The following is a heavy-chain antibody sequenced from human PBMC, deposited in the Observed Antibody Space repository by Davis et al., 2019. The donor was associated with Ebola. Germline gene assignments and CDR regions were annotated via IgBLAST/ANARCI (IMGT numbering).Heavy chain of an antibody. Sequence: MPSETLSLTCTVSGGSISSSNYYWVWIRQPPGKGLEWIGSIYYSGSTNYNPSLKSRVTISVDTSKNQFSLKVRSVTAADTAVYYCAGSRIVVVVAATRGNYYYGMDVWGQGTTVTVSS. CDR1: GGSISSSNYY. CDR3: AGSRIVVVVAATRGNYYYGMDV. V-gene: IGHV4-39*07. D-gene: IGHD2-15*01. J-gene: IGHJ6*02. CDR2: IYYSGST.